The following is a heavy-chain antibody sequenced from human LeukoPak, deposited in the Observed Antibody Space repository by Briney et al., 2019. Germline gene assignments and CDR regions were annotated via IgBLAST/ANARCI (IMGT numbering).Heavy chain of an antibody. D-gene: IGHD3-9*01. Sequence: PGGSLRLSCAASGFTFSSYAMSWVRQAPGKGLEWVSAISGRGGSTYYADSVKGRFTISRDNSKNTLYLQMNSLRAEDTAVYYCAKAPTHFDWYDYWGQGTLVTVSS. V-gene: IGHV3-23*01. J-gene: IGHJ4*02. CDR1: GFTFSSYA. CDR3: AKAPTHFDWYDY. CDR2: ISGRGGST.